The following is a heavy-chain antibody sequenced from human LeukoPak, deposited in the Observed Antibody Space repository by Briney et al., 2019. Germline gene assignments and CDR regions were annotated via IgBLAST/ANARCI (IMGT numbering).Heavy chain of an antibody. V-gene: IGHV4-39*01. D-gene: IGHD6-13*01. CDR2: IYYSGST. CDR3: AKLYGGSSSWYFDS. J-gene: IGHJ4*02. CDR1: GGSIRSSSYY. Sequence: SETLSLTCTVSGGSIRSSSYYWGWIRQPPGKGLEWIGSIYYSGSTYYNPSLRSRVTIFVDTSKNQFSLKLSSVTAADTAVYYCAKLYGGSSSWYFDSWGQGTLVTVSS.